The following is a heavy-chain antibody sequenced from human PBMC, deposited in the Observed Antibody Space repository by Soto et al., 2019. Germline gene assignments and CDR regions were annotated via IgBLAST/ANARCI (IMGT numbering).Heavy chain of an antibody. Sequence: PGGSLRLSCADSEFSFRSAWMSWVRQAPGKGLEWVGRIKGKIDGGTTDYAAPVKGRFTISRDDSTNTLYLEMNSLKTEDTAMYYCTTDRDNWNYFAWFDPWGQGTLVTVS. V-gene: IGHV3-15*01. J-gene: IGHJ5*02. CDR1: EFSFRSAW. D-gene: IGHD1-7*01. CDR2: IKGKIDGGTT. CDR3: TTDRDNWNYFAWFDP.